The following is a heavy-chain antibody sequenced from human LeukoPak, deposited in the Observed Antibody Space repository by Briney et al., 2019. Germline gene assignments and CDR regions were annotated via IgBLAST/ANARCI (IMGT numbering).Heavy chain of an antibody. Sequence: PGGSLRVSCAASGFTVGNNYMSWVRQAPGKGLEWVSVIYSDGSTYYADSVKARFTISRDNSKNTLYLRMNSLRADDTAVYYCARDPGGGPTHGYWGQGTLVTVSP. J-gene: IGHJ4*02. CDR2: IYSDGST. D-gene: IGHD1-26*01. CDR1: GFTVGNNY. CDR3: ARDPGGGPTHGY. V-gene: IGHV3-66*02.